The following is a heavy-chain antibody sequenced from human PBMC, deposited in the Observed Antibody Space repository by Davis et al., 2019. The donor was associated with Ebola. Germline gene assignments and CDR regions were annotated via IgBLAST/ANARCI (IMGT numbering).Heavy chain of an antibody. CDR3: ATVTYHLPIY. D-gene: IGHD2-2*01. V-gene: IGHV3-23*01. CDR2: ISASGHTT. Sequence: GESLKISCAASGFTFSRYDMSWVRQAPGKGLDWVSFISASGHTTYYADSVKGRFTISRDSAKNSLYLQMSSLRAEDTAVYYCATVTYHLPIYWGQGTLVAVSS. CDR1: GFTFSRYD. J-gene: IGHJ4*02.